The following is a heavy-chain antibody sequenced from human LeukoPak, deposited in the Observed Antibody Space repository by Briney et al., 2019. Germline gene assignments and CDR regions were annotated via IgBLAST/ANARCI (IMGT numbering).Heavy chain of an antibody. V-gene: IGHV4-59*05. CDR3: ARLRDGRWLLEY. J-gene: IGHJ4*02. CDR2: IRYSGNT. D-gene: IGHD5-12*01. Sequence: SETLSLTCTVSGGSISSYYWSWIRQPPGKGLEWIASIRYSGNTFYNPSFKSRVTISVDTSNNQLSLRLSSVTAADAAVYYCARLRDGRWLLEYWGQGTLVTVFS. CDR1: GGSISSYY.